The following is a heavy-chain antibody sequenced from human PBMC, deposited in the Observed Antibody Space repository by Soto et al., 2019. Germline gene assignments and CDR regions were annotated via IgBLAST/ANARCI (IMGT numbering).Heavy chain of an antibody. V-gene: IGHV4-30-4*01. D-gene: IGHD5-18*01. Sequence: SETLSLTCTVSGGSISSGDYYWSWIRQPPGKGLEWIGYIYYSGSTYYNPSLKSRVTISVDTSKKQFSLKLSSVTAADTAVYYCARTGNDHQYSYGYSWFDPWGQGTLVTVS. CDR1: GGSISSGDYY. CDR2: IYYSGST. CDR3: ARTGNDHQYSYGYSWFDP. J-gene: IGHJ5*02.